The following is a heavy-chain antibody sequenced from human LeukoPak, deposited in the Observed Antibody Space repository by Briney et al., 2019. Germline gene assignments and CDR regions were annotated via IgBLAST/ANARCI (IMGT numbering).Heavy chain of an antibody. CDR1: GYTFTSYA. Sequence: ASVKVSCKASGYTFTSYAMNWVRQAPGQGLEWMGWINTNTGNPTYAQGFTGRFVFSLDTSVSTAYLQISSLKAEDTAVYYCARNGGSQQLVEFWWESKDAFDIWGQGTMVTVSS. J-gene: IGHJ3*02. V-gene: IGHV7-4-1*02. CDR2: INTNTGNP. D-gene: IGHD6-6*01. CDR3: ARNGGSQQLVEFWWESKDAFDI.